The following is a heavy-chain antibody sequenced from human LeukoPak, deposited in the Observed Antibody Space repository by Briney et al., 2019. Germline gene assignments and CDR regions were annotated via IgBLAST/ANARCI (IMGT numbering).Heavy chain of an antibody. CDR3: ARSYGSGSYDY. V-gene: IGHV4-34*01. CDR2: INHSGST. CDR1: GGSFSGYY. Sequence: SETLSLTCAVYGGSFSGYYWSWIRQPPGKGLEWIGEINHSGSTNYNPSLKSRVTISVDTSKNQFSLKLSSVTAADTAVYYCARSYGSGSYDYWGQGTLVTVSS. D-gene: IGHD3-10*01. J-gene: IGHJ4*02.